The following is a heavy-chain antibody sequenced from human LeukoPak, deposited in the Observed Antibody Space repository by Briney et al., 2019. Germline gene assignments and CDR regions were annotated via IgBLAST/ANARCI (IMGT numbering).Heavy chain of an antibody. CDR3: ARYYYDSSGYYKNWFDP. J-gene: IGHJ5*02. CDR2: IYYSGST. D-gene: IGHD3-22*01. CDR1: GGSISSSSYY. V-gene: IGHV4-39*07. Sequence: SETLSLTCTVSGGSISSSSYYWGWIRQPPGKGLEWIGSIYYSGSTYYNPSLKSRVTISVDTSKNQFSLKLSSVTAADTAVYYCARYYYDSSGYYKNWFDPWGQGTLVTVSS.